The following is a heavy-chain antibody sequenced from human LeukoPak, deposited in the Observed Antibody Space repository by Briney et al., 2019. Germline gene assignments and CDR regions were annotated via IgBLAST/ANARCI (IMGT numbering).Heavy chain of an antibody. J-gene: IGHJ4*02. CDR1: EFTFSSYG. V-gene: IGHV3-30*03. CDR3: ARALAAAAGFPPDY. D-gene: IGHD6-13*01. Sequence: PGGSLRLSCAASEFTFSSYGMHWVRQAPGKGLEWVAVISYDGSSKYYVDSVKGRFTISRDNSKTTLYLQMNSLRAEDTAVFYCARALAAAAGFPPDYWGQGTLVSVSS. CDR2: ISYDGSSK.